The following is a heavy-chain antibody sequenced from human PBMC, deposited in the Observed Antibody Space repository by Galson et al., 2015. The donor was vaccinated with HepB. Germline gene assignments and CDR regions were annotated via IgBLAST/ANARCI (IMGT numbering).Heavy chain of an antibody. CDR1: GFTFGASA. V-gene: IGHV3-23*01. D-gene: IGHD6-19*01. CDR2: ISGSGSAT. J-gene: IGHJ4*02. CDR3: ARDTSASGWYGIFDQ. Sequence: SLRLSCATSGFTFGASAMTWVRQTPGKGLVWVASISGSGSATYYVDSVQGRFTISRDKSENTVSLHMTGLRAEDTAVYYCARDTSASGWYGIFDQWGQGTLVTVSS.